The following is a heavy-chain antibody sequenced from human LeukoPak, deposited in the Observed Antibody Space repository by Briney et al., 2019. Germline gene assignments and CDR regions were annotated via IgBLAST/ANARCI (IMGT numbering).Heavy chain of an antibody. Sequence: GGSLRLSCAASGFTFDDYAMHWVRQAPGKGLEWVSLISGGGGSTYYADSVKGRFTISRDNSKNSLYLQMNSLRTEDTALYYCAKAYPPHCSGGSCYSGYYYYMDVWGKGTTVTVSS. J-gene: IGHJ6*03. V-gene: IGHV3-43*02. CDR2: ISGGGGST. CDR1: GFTFDDYA. CDR3: AKAYPPHCSGGSCYSGYYYYMDV. D-gene: IGHD2-15*01.